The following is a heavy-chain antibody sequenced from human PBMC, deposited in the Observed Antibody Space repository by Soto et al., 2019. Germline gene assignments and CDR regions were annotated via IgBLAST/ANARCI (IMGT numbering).Heavy chain of an antibody. J-gene: IGHJ4*02. V-gene: IGHV1-69*12. Sequence: QVQLVQSGAEVRQPASSVKVSCKTSVGTFSSYASSWVRQAPGQGLEWMGGIVPIVDTSTYAQKFQGRVTITADESTSTVYMELSSLRSDDTAVYYCVRVVAIPGYPDNWGQGTLVTVSS. CDR2: IVPIVDTS. D-gene: IGHD5-12*01. CDR3: VRVVAIPGYPDN. CDR1: VGTFSSYA.